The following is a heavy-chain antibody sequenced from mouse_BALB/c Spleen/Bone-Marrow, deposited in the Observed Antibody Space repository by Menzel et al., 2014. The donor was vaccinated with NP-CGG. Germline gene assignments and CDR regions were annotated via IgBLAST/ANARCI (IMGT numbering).Heavy chain of an antibody. CDR1: GFNIKDYY. J-gene: IGHJ2*01. D-gene: IGHD2-14*01. Sequence: EVQLVESGAELVRPGALVKLSCKASGFNIKDYYMHWVKRRPEQGLEWIGWIDPENGNTIYDPKFQGKASITADTSSNTAYLQLSSLTSEDTAVYYCVAYYRYEYYFDYWGQGTTLTVSS. CDR3: VAYYRYEYYFDY. CDR2: IDPENGNT. V-gene: IGHV14-1*02.